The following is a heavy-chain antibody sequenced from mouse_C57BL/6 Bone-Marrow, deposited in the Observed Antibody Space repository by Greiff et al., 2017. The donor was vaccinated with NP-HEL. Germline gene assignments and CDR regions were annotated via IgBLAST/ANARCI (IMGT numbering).Heavy chain of an antibody. CDR3: ARWTLYCGSSLDY. D-gene: IGHD1-1*01. Sequence: QVQLQQSGPELVKPGASVKISCKASGYAFSSSWMNWVKQRPGKGLEWIGRIYPGDGDTNYNGKFKGKATLTADKSSSTDYMQLSRLTAEDSAVYICARWTLYCGSSLDYWGQGTTLTVSS. V-gene: IGHV1-82*01. CDR1: GYAFSSSW. CDR2: IYPGDGDT. J-gene: IGHJ2*01.